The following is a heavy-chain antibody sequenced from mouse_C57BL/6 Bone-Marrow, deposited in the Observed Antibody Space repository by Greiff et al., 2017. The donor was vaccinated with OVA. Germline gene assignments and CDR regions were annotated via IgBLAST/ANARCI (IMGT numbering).Heavy chain of an antibody. CDR1: GYSITSGYY. J-gene: IGHJ3*01. CDR3: AREDDYDVGFAY. Sequence: EVQLQESGPGLVKPSQSLSLTCSVTGYSITSGYYWNWIRQFPGNKLEWMGYISYDGSNNYNPSLKNRISITRDTSKNQFFLKLNSVTTEDTATYYCAREDDYDVGFAYWGQGTLVTVSA. V-gene: IGHV3-6*01. D-gene: IGHD2-4*01. CDR2: ISYDGSN.